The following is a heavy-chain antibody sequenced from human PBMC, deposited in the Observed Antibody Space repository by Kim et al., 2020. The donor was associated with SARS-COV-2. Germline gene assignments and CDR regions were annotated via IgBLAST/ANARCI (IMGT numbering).Heavy chain of an antibody. CDR2: INPKSGGT. D-gene: IGHD1-7*01. V-gene: IGHV1-2*02. J-gene: IGHJ6*02. CDR3: ARGYNWNYSGHYYNSGMDV. CDR1: GYTFTGYY. Sequence: ASVKVSCKASGYTFTGYYMHWVRQAPGQGLAWMGWINPKSGGTNYAQKFQGRVTRTRDTFISTAYMEVNRLKSDDTAVYYWARGYNWNYSGHYYNSGMDVWGQGTPVTVSS.